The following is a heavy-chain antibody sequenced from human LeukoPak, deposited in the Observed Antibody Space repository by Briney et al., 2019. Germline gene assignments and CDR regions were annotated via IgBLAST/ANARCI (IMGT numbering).Heavy chain of an antibody. Sequence: SETLSLTCTVSVGSFSDYYWTWIRQPPGKGLEWIGYSGSAKYNPSLKSRVTISTDTSKRHFSLTLSNVTAAETAVYYCARTSRHYYGSGKNLTPWPAGLDVWGPGTTVTVS. D-gene: IGHD3-10*01. V-gene: IGHV4-59*01. CDR2: SGSA. J-gene: IGHJ6*02. CDR1: VGSFSDYY. CDR3: ARTSRHYYGSGKNLTPWPAGLDV.